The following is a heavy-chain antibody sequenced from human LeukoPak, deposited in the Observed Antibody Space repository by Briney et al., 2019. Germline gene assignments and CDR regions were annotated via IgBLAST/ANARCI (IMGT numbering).Heavy chain of an antibody. J-gene: IGHJ3*02. Sequence: GRSLRLSCAASGFTFDDYAMHWVRQAPGKGLEWVSGISWNSGSIGYADSVKGRFTISRDNSKNTLYLQMNSLRAEDTAVYYCAKASGSYENGDAFDIWGQGTMVTVSS. V-gene: IGHV3-9*01. CDR1: GFTFDDYA. CDR3: AKASGSYENGDAFDI. D-gene: IGHD1-26*01. CDR2: ISWNSGSI.